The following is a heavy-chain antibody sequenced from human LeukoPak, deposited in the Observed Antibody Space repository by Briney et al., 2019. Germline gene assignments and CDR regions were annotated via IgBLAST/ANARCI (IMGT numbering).Heavy chain of an antibody. J-gene: IGHJ4*02. CDR1: GYTFTSYA. CDR2: INAGNGNT. D-gene: IGHD6-19*01. V-gene: IGHV1-3*03. Sequence: ASVTVSCKASGYTFTSYAMHWVRQAPGQRLEWMGWINAGNGNTKYSQEFQGRVTITRDTSASTAYMELSSLRSEDLAVYYCARARRGWYLDYWGQGTLVTVSS. CDR3: ARARRGWYLDY.